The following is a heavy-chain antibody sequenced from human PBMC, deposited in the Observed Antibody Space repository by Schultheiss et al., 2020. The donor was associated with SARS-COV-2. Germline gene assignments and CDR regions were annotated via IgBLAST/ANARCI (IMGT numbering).Heavy chain of an antibody. Sequence: GGSLRLSCAASGFTFSSYAMHWVRQAPGKGLEWVAVIWYDGSNKYYADSVKGRFTISRDNSKNTLYLQMNSLRAEDTAVYYCARGRNGNDFWSGTSLDYWGQGTLVTVSS. J-gene: IGHJ4*02. CDR3: ARGRNGNDFWSGTSLDY. CDR1: GFTFSSYA. V-gene: IGHV3-33*08. CDR2: IWYDGSNK. D-gene: IGHD3-3*01.